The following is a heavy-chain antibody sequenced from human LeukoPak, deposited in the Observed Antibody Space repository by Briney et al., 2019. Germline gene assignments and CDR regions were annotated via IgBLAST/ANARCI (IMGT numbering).Heavy chain of an antibody. CDR2: IYYSGST. CDR1: GGSISNNY. CDR3: ASHKGF. V-gene: IGHV4-59*13. Sequence: SETLSLTCTVSGGSISNNYWSWFRQPPGKGLEWIGYIYYSGSTNYNPSLKSRVTISVDTPKSQFSLKLSSVTAADTAVYYCASHKGFWGQGTLVTVSS. J-gene: IGHJ4*02.